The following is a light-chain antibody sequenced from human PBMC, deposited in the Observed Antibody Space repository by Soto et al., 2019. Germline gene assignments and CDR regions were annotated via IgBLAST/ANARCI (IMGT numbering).Light chain of an antibody. CDR1: QGISSY. J-gene: IGKJ1*01. CDR3: QQYYSYPRT. V-gene: IGKV1-8*01. Sequence: AIRMTQSPSSLSASTGDRVTITCRASQGISSYLAWYQQKPGKAPKLLIYAASTLQSGVPSRFGGSGSGTDFTLTFSCLQSEDFATYYCQQYYSYPRTFGQGTKVDIK. CDR2: AAS.